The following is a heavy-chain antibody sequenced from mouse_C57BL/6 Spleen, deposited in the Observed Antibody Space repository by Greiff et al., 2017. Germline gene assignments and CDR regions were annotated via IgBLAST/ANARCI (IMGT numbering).Heavy chain of an antibody. CDR1: GYTFTDYY. J-gene: IGHJ1*03. D-gene: IGHD2-4*01. V-gene: IGHV1-76*01. Sequence: QVQLQQSGAELVRPGASVKLSCKASGYTFTDYYINWVKQRPGQGLEWIARIYPGSGNTYYNEKFKGKATLTAEKSSSTAYMQLSSLTSEDSAVYFCARDYGDYDGDWYFDVWGTGTTVTVSS. CDR3: ARDYGDYDGDWYFDV. CDR2: IYPGSGNT.